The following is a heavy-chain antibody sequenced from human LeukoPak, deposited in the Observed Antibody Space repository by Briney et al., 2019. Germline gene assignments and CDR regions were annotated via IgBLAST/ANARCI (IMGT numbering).Heavy chain of an antibody. J-gene: IGHJ4*02. CDR3: ARENSGWSDY. Sequence: PETLSLTCTVSGGSISSSSYYWGWIRQPPGKGLEWIGSIYYSGSTYYNPSLKSRVTISVDTSKNQFSLKLSSVTAADTAVYYCARENSGWSDYWGQGTLVTVSS. CDR1: GGSISSSSYY. V-gene: IGHV4-39*07. D-gene: IGHD6-19*01. CDR2: IYYSGST.